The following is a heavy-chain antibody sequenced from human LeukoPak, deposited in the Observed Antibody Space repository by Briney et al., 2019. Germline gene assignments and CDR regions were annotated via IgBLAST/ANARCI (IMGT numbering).Heavy chain of an antibody. D-gene: IGHD1-26*01. Sequence: GGSLRLSCVAFGFTFSNYWMHWVRQAPGKGLVWVSRINSDASTTSYADSVKGRFTISRDNAKNTLHLQMNSLRAEDTAVYYCTRVAGSGSVDWGQGTLVTVSS. CDR2: INSDASTT. CDR1: GFTFSNYW. V-gene: IGHV3-74*01. CDR3: TRVAGSGSVD. J-gene: IGHJ4*02.